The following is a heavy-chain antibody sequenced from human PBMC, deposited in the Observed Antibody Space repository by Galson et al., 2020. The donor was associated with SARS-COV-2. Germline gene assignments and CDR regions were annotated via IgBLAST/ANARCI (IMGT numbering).Heavy chain of an antibody. D-gene: IGHD3-3*01. V-gene: IGHV3-23*01. CDR3: AKLGSAYYHLWTANRQTFDY. J-gene: IGHJ4*02. Sequence: GSLRLSCAASGFNFTDYAMAWVRQAPGKGLQWVSSITGNGISTHYADSVKGRFTISRDSSKNTVSLHMHSLRAEDTAVYYCAKLGSAYYHLWTANRQTFDYWGQGTLVTVSS. CDR2: ITGNGIST. CDR1: GFNFTDYA.